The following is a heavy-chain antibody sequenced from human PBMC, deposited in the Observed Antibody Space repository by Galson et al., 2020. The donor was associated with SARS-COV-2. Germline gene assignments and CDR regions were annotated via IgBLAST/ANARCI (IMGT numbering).Heavy chain of an antibody. Sequence: ASETLSLTCTVSGGSISSSSYYWGWIRQPPGKGLEWIGSIYYSGSTYYNPSLKSRVTISVDTSKNQFSLKLSSVTAADTAVYYCARHLYIVVVTATAFDYWGQGTLVTVSS. CDR3: ARHLYIVVVTATAFDY. CDR2: IYYSGST. CDR1: GGSISSSSYY. V-gene: IGHV4-39*01. D-gene: IGHD2-21*02. J-gene: IGHJ4*02.